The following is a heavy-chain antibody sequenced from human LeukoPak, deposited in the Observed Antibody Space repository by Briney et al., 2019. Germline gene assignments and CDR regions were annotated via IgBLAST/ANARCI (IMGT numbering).Heavy chain of an antibody. D-gene: IGHD3-22*01. J-gene: IGHJ6*03. CDR1: GGSISSSSYY. Sequence: SETLSLTCTVSGGSISSSSYYWGWVRQPPGKGLGWIVSIYYNGSTYYNPSLKSRFTISVDTSKNQFSLKLSSVTAADTAVYYCARAKYYYDSSGYYKGYYYYMDVWGKGTTVTVSS. CDR3: ARAKYYYDSSGYYKGYYYYMDV. V-gene: IGHV4-39*01. CDR2: IYYNGST.